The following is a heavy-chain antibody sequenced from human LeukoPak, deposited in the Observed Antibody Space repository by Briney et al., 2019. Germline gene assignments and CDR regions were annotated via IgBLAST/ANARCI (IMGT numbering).Heavy chain of an antibody. CDR2: IYTSGST. CDR3: AGDSAAAGYFDS. CDR1: GGSISSYY. J-gene: IGHJ4*02. D-gene: IGHD6-13*01. V-gene: IGHV4-4*07. Sequence: SETLSLTCTVSGGSISSYYWSWIRQPAGKGLEWIGRIYTSGSTNYNPSLKSRVTMSVDTSKNQFSLQLNSVTPEDTAVYYCAGDSAAAGYFDSWGQGTLVTVSS.